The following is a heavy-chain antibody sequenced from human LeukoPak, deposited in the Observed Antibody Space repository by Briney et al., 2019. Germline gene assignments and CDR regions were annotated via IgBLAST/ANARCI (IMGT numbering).Heavy chain of an antibody. CDR3: ARLSGSYYAYFDY. J-gene: IGHJ4*02. Sequence: PGGSLRLSCAASGFTFSGSAMHWVRQASGKGLEWVGRIRSKANSYATAYAASVKGRFTISRDNAKNSLYLQMNSLRAEDTAVYYCARLSGSYYAYFDYWGQGTLVTVSS. CDR1: GFTFSGSA. V-gene: IGHV3-73*01. D-gene: IGHD1-26*01. CDR2: IRSKANSYAT.